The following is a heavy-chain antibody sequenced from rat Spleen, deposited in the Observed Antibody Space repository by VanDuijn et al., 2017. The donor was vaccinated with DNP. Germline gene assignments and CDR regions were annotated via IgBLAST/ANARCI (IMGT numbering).Heavy chain of an antibody. D-gene: IGHD1-1*01. CDR3: ARYYSGFDY. CDR2: IRANGIT. V-gene: IGHV2-19*01. Sequence: QVQLKESGPGLVQPSQTLSLTCTVSGFSLTDYSVHWVRQPPGKGLEWMGRIRANGITDYNSALKSRLNISRDTSKSQVFLKMNSLQTEDTAMYFCARYYSGFDYWGQGVMVTVSS. CDR1: GFSLTDYS. J-gene: IGHJ2*01.